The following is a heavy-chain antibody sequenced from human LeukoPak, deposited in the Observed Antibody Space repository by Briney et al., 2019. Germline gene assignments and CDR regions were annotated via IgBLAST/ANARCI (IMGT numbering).Heavy chain of an antibody. CDR3: ARDGYNYVHDY. CDR1: GFTFSSYG. Sequence: GGSLRLSCAASGFTFSSYGMHWVRQAPGKGLEWVAVIWYDGSNKYYADSVKGRFTISRDNSKNTLYLQMNSLRAEDTAVYYCARDGYNYVHDYWGQGTLVTVSS. J-gene: IGHJ4*02. CDR2: IWYDGSNK. V-gene: IGHV3-33*01. D-gene: IGHD5-24*01.